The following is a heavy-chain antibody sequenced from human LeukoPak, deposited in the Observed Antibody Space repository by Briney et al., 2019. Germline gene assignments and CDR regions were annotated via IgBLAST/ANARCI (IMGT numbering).Heavy chain of an antibody. CDR1: GYTFTGYY. Sequence: GASVKVSCKASGYTFTGYYMHWVRQAPGQGLEWMGWINPNSGGTNYAQKFQGRVTMTRDTSISTAYMELSRLRSDDTAVYYCARADGTDYYYMDVWGKGTTVTVSS. CDR3: ARADGTDYYYMDV. D-gene: IGHD2-8*02. J-gene: IGHJ6*03. CDR2: INPNSGGT. V-gene: IGHV1-2*02.